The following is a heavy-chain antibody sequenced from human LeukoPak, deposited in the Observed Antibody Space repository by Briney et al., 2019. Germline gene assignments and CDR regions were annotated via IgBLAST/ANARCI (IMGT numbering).Heavy chain of an antibody. J-gene: IGHJ4*02. CDR1: GGPISSSSYY. D-gene: IGHD6-19*01. V-gene: IGHV4-39*01. Sequence: SETLSLTCTVSGGPISSSSYYWGWIRQPPGKGLEWIGSIYYSGSTYYNPSLKSRVTISVDTSKNQFSLKLSSVTAADTAVYYCAKGGGESSGWFDDYWGQGTLVTVSS. CDR3: AKGGGESSGWFDDY. CDR2: IYYSGST.